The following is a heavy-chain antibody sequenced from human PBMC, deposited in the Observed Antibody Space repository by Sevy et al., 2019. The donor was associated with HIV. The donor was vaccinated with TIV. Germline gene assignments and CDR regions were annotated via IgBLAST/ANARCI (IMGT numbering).Heavy chain of an antibody. J-gene: IGHJ4*02. Sequence: GGSLRLSCAASGFTVSSNYMSWVRQAPGKGLEWVSVIYSGGSTYYADSVKGRFTISRGNSKNTLYLQMNSLRAEDTAVYYCAREAGHGSGSYYKDLYYFDYWGQGTLVTVSS. CDR3: AREAGHGSGSYYKDLYYFDY. CDR1: GFTVSSNY. V-gene: IGHV3-66*02. CDR2: IYSGGST. D-gene: IGHD3-10*01.